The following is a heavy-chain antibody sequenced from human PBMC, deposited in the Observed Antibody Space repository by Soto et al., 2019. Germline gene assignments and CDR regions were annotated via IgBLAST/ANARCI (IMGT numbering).Heavy chain of an antibody. J-gene: IGHJ5*02. CDR1: GYTFTGYY. Sequence: ASVKVSCKASGYTFTGYYMHWVRQAPGQXLEWXGWXXPXXGXTXXXKXXXGRVTMTRDTSISTAYMELSRLRSDDTAVYYCAREVIVVIPAGFDPWGQGTLVTVSS. CDR3: AREVIVVIPAGFDP. D-gene: IGHD2-2*01. CDR2: XXPXXGXT. V-gene: IGHV1-2*02.